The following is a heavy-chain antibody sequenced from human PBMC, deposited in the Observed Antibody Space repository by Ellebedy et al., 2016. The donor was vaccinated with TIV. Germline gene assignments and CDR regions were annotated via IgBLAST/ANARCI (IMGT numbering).Heavy chain of an antibody. Sequence: AASVKVSCKASGYTFTSYDINWVRQATGQGLEWMGWMNPNSGNTGYAKKFQGRVTMTRNTSISTAYMELSSLRSEDTAVYYCARGAEWFGSPPYNWFDPWGQGTLVTVSS. CDR2: MNPNSGNT. V-gene: IGHV1-8*01. D-gene: IGHD3-10*01. CDR3: ARGAEWFGSPPYNWFDP. J-gene: IGHJ5*02. CDR1: GYTFTSYD.